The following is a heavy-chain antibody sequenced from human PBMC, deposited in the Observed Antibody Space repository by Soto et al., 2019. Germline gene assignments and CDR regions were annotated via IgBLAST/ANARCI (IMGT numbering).Heavy chain of an antibody. J-gene: IGHJ5*02. Sequence: GASVKVSCKASGYTFTTYAMHWVRQAPGQRLEWMGWINAGNGNTKYSQKFQGRVTITRDTSASTAYMELSSLRSEDTAVYYCARTHARVPQDNWFDPWGQGTLVTVSS. CDR3: ARTHARVPQDNWFDP. D-gene: IGHD6-6*01. CDR2: INAGNGNT. CDR1: GYTFTTYA. V-gene: IGHV1-3*01.